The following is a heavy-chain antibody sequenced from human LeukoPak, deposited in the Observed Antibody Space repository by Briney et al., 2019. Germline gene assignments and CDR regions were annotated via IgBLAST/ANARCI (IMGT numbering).Heavy chain of an antibody. CDR2: ISSNGRST. Sequence: GGSLRLSCAASGFTFRSYAMHWVREAPGKGLEYDSAISSNGRSTYYANSVKGRFTISRDNSKNTLYLQMGSLRAEDMAVYYCASCSGGSCYSFDYWGQGTLVTVSS. D-gene: IGHD2-15*01. V-gene: IGHV3-64*01. J-gene: IGHJ4*02. CDR1: GFTFRSYA. CDR3: ASCSGGSCYSFDY.